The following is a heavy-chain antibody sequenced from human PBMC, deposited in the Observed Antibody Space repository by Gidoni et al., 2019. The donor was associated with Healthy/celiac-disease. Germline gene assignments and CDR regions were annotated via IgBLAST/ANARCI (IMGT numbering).Heavy chain of an antibody. CDR1: GGSISSGDYY. CDR3: ARPMNHYDSWCDP. Sequence: QVQLQESGPGLVKPSQPLSLPCTFPGGSISSGDYYWSWIRQPPGKGLEWIGYIYYSGSTYYNTSLKSRVTISVDTSKNQFSLKLSSVTAADTAVYYCARPMNHYDSWCDPWGQGTLVTVSS. CDR2: IYYSGST. D-gene: IGHD3-3*01. J-gene: IGHJ5*02. V-gene: IGHV4-30-4*08.